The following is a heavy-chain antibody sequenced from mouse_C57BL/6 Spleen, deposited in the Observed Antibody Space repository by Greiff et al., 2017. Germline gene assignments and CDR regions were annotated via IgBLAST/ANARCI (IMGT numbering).Heavy chain of an antibody. CDR1: GFNIKDYY. CDR2: IDPDDGET. Sequence: VQLQHSGAELVKPGASVKLSCTASGFNIKDYYMHWVKQRTAQGLEWIGRIDPDDGETKYAPKFKGKATISADPSYNTAYMQLSSLTSEDTAVYYCARPGSSCKAMDVWGTGTTVTVSS. CDR3: ARPGSSCKAMDV. J-gene: IGHJ1*03. V-gene: IGHV14-2*01. D-gene: IGHD1-1*01.